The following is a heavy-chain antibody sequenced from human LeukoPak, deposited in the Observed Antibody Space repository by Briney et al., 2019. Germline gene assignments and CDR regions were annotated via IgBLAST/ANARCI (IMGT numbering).Heavy chain of an antibody. J-gene: IGHJ6*02. D-gene: IGHD4-17*01. CDR2: INHSGST. CDR1: GGSFSGYY. CDR3: ARVLGYCDYPYYYYYGMDV. V-gene: IGHV4-34*01. Sequence: SETLSLTCAVYGGSFSGYYWSWIRQPPGKGLEWIGEINHSGSTNYNPSLKSRVTISVDTSKNQFSLKLSSVTAADTAVYYCARVLGYCDYPYYYYYGMDVWGQGTTVTVSS.